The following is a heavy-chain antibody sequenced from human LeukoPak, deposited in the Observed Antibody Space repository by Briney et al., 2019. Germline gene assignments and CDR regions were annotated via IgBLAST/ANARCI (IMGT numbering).Heavy chain of an antibody. Sequence: GESLKISCKGSGYSFTTYWIGWVRQMPGKGLEWMGIIYPGDSDTRYSPSFQGQVTISADKSTSTAYLQWSSLKASDTAIYYCARLGTTGTLYNWFDPWGQGTLVTVSS. D-gene: IGHD1-1*01. V-gene: IGHV5-51*01. CDR1: GYSFTTYW. J-gene: IGHJ5*02. CDR3: ARLGTTGTLYNWFDP. CDR2: IYPGDSDT.